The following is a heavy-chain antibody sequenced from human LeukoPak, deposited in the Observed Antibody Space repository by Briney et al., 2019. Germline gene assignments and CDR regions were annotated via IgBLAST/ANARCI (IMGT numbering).Heavy chain of an antibody. J-gene: IGHJ4*02. CDR3: AREGGPYRPLDY. V-gene: IGHV4-31*03. Sequence: SQTLSLTCTVSGGSISSGGYYWSWIRQPPWKGLAWIGYIYYSGSTYYNPSLKSRVAISVDKSENHISLKLTSVTAADTAVYYCAREGGPYRPLDYSGQGTLVTVAS. CDR1: GGSISSGGYY. CDR2: IYYSGST.